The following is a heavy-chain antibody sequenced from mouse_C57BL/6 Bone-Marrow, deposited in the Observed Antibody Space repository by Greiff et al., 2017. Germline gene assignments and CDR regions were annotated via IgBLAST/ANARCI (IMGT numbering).Heavy chain of an antibody. V-gene: IGHV5-9*01. CDR1: GFTFSSYT. J-gene: IGHJ1*03. CDR2: ISGGGGNT. D-gene: IGHD1-1*01. Sequence: EVQAVESGGGLVKPGGSLKLSCAASGFTFSSYTMSWVRQTPEKRLQWVAAISGGGGNTYYPDSVKGRFTISRDNDKNILYLQMSSLRSEDTALYYCSRQVTTVLATKYFDVGGTGTTVTVSS. CDR3: SRQVTTVLATKYFDV.